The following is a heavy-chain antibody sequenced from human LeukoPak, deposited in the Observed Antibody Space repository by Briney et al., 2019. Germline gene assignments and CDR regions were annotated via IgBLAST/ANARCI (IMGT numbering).Heavy chain of an antibody. CDR3: AKGVVAATNAAYYGMDV. Sequence: SGRSLRLSCAASGFTFSNYGMHWVRQAPGKGLEWVAVISYDESDKYYADSVKGRFTISRDNSKNTLYLQMNSLRPEDTAVYYCAKGVVAATNAAYYGMDVWGQGTTVTVFS. CDR1: GFTFSNYG. CDR2: ISYDESDK. V-gene: IGHV3-30*18. J-gene: IGHJ6*02. D-gene: IGHD2-15*01.